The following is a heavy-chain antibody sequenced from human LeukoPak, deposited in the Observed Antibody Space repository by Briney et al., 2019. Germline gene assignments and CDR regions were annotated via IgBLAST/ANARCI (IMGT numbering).Heavy chain of an antibody. V-gene: IGHV3-30*03. CDR3: ARDTSPTYYYDSSGYFP. Sequence: GGSLRLSCAASGFTFSSYGMHWVRQAPGKGLEWVAVISYDGSNKYYADSVKGRFTISRDNSKNTLYLQMNSLRAEDTAVYYCARDTSPTYYYDSSGYFPWGQGTLVTVSS. CDR2: ISYDGSNK. D-gene: IGHD3-22*01. CDR1: GFTFSSYG. J-gene: IGHJ4*02.